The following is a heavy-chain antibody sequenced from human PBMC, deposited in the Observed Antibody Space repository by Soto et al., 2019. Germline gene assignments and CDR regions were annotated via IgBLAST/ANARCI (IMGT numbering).Heavy chain of an antibody. CDR3: ARDLRYCSSTSCYVSAFDI. V-gene: IGHV1-2*04. Sequence: GASVKVSCKASGYTFTGYYMHWVRQAPGQGLEWMGWINPNSGGTNYAQKFQGWVTMTRDTSISTAYMELSRLRSDDTAVYYCARDLRYCSSTSCYVSAFDIWGQGTMVTVSS. D-gene: IGHD2-2*01. CDR1: GYTFTGYY. J-gene: IGHJ3*02. CDR2: INPNSGGT.